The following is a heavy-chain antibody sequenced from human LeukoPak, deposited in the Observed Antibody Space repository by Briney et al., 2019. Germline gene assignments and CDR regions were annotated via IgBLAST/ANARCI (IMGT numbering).Heavy chain of an antibody. D-gene: IGHD5/OR15-5a*01. CDR3: AGGSTKNY. J-gene: IGHJ4*02. CDR2: ISNSGGST. CDR1: GFTFSSYV. V-gene: IGHV3-23*01. Sequence: GGSLRLSCAASGFTFSSYVMSWVRQAPGKGLEWVSSISNSGGSTYYADSVKGRFTISRDNAKNSLYLQMDSLRDEDTAVYYCAGGSTKNYWGQGTLVTVSS.